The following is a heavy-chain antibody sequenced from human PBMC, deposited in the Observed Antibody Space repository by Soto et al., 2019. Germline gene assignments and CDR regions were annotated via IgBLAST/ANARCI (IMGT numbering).Heavy chain of an antibody. J-gene: IGHJ6*02. CDR2: IYYSGST. CDR1: GGSISSYY. D-gene: IGHD6-13*01. Sequence: SETLSLTCTVSGGSISSYYWSWIRQPPGKGLEWIGYIYYSGSTNYNPSLKSRVTISVDTSKNQFSLKLSSVTAADTAVYYCARTYSSSWYECGMDVWGQGTTVTVSS. CDR3: ARTYSSSWYECGMDV. V-gene: IGHV4-59*01.